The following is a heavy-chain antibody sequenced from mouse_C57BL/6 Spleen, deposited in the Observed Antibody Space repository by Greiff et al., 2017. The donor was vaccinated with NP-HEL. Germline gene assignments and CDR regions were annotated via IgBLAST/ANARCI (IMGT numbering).Heavy chain of an antibody. V-gene: IGHV1-64*01. D-gene: IGHD2-3*01. Sequence: QVQLQQSGAELVKPGASVKLSCKASGYTFTSYWMHWVKQRPGQGLEWIGMIHPNSGSTNYNEKFKSKATLTVDKSSSTAYMQLSSLTSEDSAVYYCARSYDHWYFDVWGTGTTVTVSS. CDR3: ARSYDHWYFDV. CDR2: IHPNSGST. J-gene: IGHJ1*03. CDR1: GYTFTSYW.